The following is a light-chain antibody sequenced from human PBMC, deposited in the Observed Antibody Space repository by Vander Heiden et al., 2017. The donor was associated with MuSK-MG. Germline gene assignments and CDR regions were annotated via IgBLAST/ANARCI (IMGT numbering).Light chain of an antibody. V-gene: IGKV3-11*01. CDR2: DAS. Sequence: EIVLTQSPATLFLSPGERATLSCRASQSVSTYLAWYQQKLGQAPRLLIYDASNRATGIPARFSGSGSGTDFTLTISSLEPEDFAVYYCQQRSNWWTFGQGTKVEIK. CDR3: QQRSNWWT. CDR1: QSVSTY. J-gene: IGKJ1*01.